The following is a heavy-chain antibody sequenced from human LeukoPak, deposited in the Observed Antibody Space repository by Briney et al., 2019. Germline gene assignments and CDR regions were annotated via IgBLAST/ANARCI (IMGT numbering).Heavy chain of an antibody. CDR1: GGSIGSFY. V-gene: IGHV4-59*01. J-gene: IGHJ4*02. D-gene: IGHD1-7*01. CDR3: ARERVWDPKRNWNSLPFDY. Sequence: SETLSLTCTVSGGSIGSFYWSWIRQPPGKGLEWIGHIYDTAYTEYNPSVKGRVTISVDTSKNQFSLKLYYVTAADTAVYYCARERVWDPKRNWNSLPFDYWGQGTLVTVSS. CDR2: IYDTAYT.